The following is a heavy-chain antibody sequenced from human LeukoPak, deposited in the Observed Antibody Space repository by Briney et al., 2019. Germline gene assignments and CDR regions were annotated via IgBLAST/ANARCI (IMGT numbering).Heavy chain of an antibody. J-gene: IGHJ4*02. CDR1: GGSISSYY. D-gene: IGHD2-21*01. V-gene: IGHV4-59*08. Sequence: SETLSLTCTVSGGSISSYYWSWIRQPPGKGLEWIGYIYYSGSTNYNPSLKSRVTISVDTSKNQFSLKLSSVTAADTAVYYCARLQGGFVWRYYFDYWGQGTLVTVSS. CDR2: IYYSGST. CDR3: ARLQGGFVWRYYFDY.